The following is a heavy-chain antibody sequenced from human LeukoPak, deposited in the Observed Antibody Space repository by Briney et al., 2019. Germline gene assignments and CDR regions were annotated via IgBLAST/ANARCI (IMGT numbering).Heavy chain of an antibody. CDR3: ARITMVRGVMSYYYGMDV. CDR1: GYTFTDYY. Sequence: GASVKVSCKASGYTFTDYYMHWVRQAPGQGLEWMGWINPNSGGTDYAQKFQGRVTMTRDTSISTAYMELSSLRSDDTAVYYCARITMVRGVMSYYYGMDVWGQGTTVTVSS. CDR2: INPNSGGT. D-gene: IGHD3-10*01. J-gene: IGHJ6*02. V-gene: IGHV1-2*02.